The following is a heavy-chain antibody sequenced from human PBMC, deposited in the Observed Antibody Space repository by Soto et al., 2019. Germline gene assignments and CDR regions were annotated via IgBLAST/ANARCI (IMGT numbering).Heavy chain of an antibody. CDR1: GGTFSSYA. CDR3: ARDLKNRTVGEYYYYYGMDV. D-gene: IGHD3-16*01. Sequence: SVKVSCKASGGTFSSYAISWVRQAPGQGLEWMGGIIPIFGTANYAQKFQGRVTITADESTSTAYMELSSLRSEDTAVYYCARDLKNRTVGEYYYYYGMDVWGQGTTVTVS. CDR2: IIPIFGTA. V-gene: IGHV1-69*13. J-gene: IGHJ6*02.